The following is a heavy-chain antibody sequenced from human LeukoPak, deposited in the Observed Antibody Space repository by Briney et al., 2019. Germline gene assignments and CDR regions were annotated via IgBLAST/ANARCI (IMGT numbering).Heavy chain of an antibody. D-gene: IGHD3-10*01. Sequence: SETLSLTCTVFGGSISSYYWSWIRQPPGKGLEWIGYIYYSGSTNYNPSLKSRVTISVDTSKNQFSLKLSSVAAADTAVYYCARLNSGRIDYWGQGTLVTVSS. V-gene: IGHV4-59*08. CDR3: ARLNSGRIDY. J-gene: IGHJ4*02. CDR2: IYYSGST. CDR1: GGSISSYY.